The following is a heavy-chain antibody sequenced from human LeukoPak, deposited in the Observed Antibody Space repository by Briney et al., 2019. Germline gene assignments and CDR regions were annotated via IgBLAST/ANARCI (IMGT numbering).Heavy chain of an antibody. CDR1: GFTSSSYA. J-gene: IGHJ3*02. V-gene: IGHV3-30-3*01. Sequence: GGSLRLSCAASGFTSSSYAMSWVRQAPGKGLEWVAVISYDGSNKYYADSVKGRFTISRDNSKNTLYLQMNSLRAEDTAVYYCARHHRGSSSWGGAFDIWGQGTMVTVSS. CDR2: ISYDGSNK. CDR3: ARHHRGSSSWGGAFDI. D-gene: IGHD6-13*01.